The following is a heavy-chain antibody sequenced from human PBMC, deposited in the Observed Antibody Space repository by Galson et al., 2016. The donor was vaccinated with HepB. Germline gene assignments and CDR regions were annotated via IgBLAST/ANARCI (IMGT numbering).Heavy chain of an antibody. J-gene: IGHJ4*02. CDR2: IDDNGANI. CDR1: GFTFKTYA. V-gene: IGHV3-23*01. CDR3: VRDFDY. Sequence: SLRLSCAASGFTFKTYAMSWVRQAPGKGLEWVSVIDDNGANIYYADSVKGRFTIFRDNSDNTLSLQMNRLRAEDTARYYCVRDFDYWGRGTQVTVSS.